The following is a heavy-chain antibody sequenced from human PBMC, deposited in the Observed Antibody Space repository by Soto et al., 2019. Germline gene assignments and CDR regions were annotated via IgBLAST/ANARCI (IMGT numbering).Heavy chain of an antibody. J-gene: IGHJ4*02. CDR1: GGSFSGYY. Sequence: PSETLSLTCAVYGGSFSGYYWSWIRQPPGKGLEWIGEINRSGSSNHNPSLKSRVTISVDTSKNQFSLKLSSVTAADTAVYYCVRRGYGKNGSPYTSFDYWSQGTLVTVSS. CDR3: VRRGYGKNGSPYTSFDY. V-gene: IGHV4-34*01. D-gene: IGHD2-2*02. CDR2: INRSGSS.